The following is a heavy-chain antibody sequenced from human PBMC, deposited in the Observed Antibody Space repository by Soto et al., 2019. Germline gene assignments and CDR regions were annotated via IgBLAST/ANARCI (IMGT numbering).Heavy chain of an antibody. D-gene: IGHD2-2*01. J-gene: IGHJ5*02. CDR2: ISLYSDGT. V-gene: IGHV1-18*01. Sequence: QVQLVQSGGEVKRPGASVKVSCKTSVYTFSNYGITWVRQAPGQPLEWLGWISLYSDGTNYAQKFQGRVLMTPATSTTTSYLVLRSLRSDDTAVYYCATVVPGADPWFGPCGQRTLVTVSS. CDR3: ATVVPGADPWFGP. CDR1: VYTFSNYG.